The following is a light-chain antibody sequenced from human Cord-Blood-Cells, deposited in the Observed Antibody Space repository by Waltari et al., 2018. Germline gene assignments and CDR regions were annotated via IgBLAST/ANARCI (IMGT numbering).Light chain of an antibody. CDR2: GAS. J-gene: IGKJ3*01. Sequence: EIVLPQSPGTLSLSTGARATLSCRASQSVSSSYLAWYQQKPGQAPRLLIYGASSRATGIPDRFSGSGSGTDFTLTISRLEPEDFAVYYCQQYGSSIFTFGPGTKVDIK. CDR3: QQYGSSIFT. CDR1: QSVSSSY. V-gene: IGKV3-20*01.